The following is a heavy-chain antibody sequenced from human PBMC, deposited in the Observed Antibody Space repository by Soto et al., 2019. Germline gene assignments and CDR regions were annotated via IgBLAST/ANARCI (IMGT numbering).Heavy chain of an antibody. V-gene: IGHV3-7*01. CDR1: GVRLSIYW. CDR2: IKQDGSEQ. J-gene: IGHJ2*01. CDR3: ARDFDV. Sequence: AGSLRLACAASGVRLSIYWMSWVRQAPGKGLEWVANIKQDGSEQYYVDSVKGRFTISRNNAKNSLYLQMNSLRAEDTAVFYCARDFDVWGRGTLVTVSS.